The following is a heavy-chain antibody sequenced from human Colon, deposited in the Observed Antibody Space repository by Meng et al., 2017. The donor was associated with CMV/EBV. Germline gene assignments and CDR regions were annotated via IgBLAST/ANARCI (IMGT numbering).Heavy chain of an antibody. V-gene: IGHV4-39*07. Sequence: GSLRLSCTVSGGSISSSSYYWGWIRQPPGKGLEWIGSIYYSGSTYYNPSLKSRVTISVDTSKNQFSLKLSSVTAADTAVYYCARDPPAGRPGSLGGGWFDPWGQGTLVTVSS. J-gene: IGHJ5*02. CDR3: ARDPPAGRPGSLGGGWFDP. CDR1: GGSISSSSYY. D-gene: IGHD3-10*01. CDR2: IYYSGST.